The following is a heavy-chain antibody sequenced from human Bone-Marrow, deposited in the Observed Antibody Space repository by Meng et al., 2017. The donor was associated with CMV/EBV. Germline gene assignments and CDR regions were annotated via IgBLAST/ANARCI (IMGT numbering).Heavy chain of an antibody. Sequence: GGSLRLSCTASGFSLNNYAMVWVRQTPGKGLEWVAFITYTSSVIYDADSVRGRFTISRDNAKNSLYLQMNSLRAEDTAVYYFARDYSYDYWGQGTLVTGSS. V-gene: IGHV3-21*01. CDR3: ARDYSYDY. CDR1: GFSLNNYA. D-gene: IGHD4-11*01. CDR2: ITYTSSVI. J-gene: IGHJ4*02.